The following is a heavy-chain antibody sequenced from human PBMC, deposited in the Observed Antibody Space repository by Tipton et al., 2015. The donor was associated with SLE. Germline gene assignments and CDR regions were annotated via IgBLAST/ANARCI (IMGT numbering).Heavy chain of an antibody. V-gene: IGHV1-2*02. CDR3: AREYVGGGVDY. J-gene: IGHJ4*02. D-gene: IGHD2-15*01. Sequence: QLVQSGAEVKKPGASVRVSCKASGYSFYGYYMHWVRQAPGEGLEWMGWINPTSGDTDSAEKFQGRITMTRDTSITTAYMEVNRLTSDDTSVYYCAREYVGGGVDYWGQGTLVTVSS. CDR2: INPTSGDT. CDR1: GYSFYGYY.